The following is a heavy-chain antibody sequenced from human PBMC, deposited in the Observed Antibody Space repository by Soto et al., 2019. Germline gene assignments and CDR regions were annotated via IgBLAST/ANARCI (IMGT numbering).Heavy chain of an antibody. D-gene: IGHD2-2*01. CDR2: ISGSGGTT. J-gene: IGHJ6*03. CDR1: GFTFNNYA. Sequence: GGSLRLSCAASGFTFNNYAMTWVRQAPGQGPEWVSHISGSGGTTYYADSVKGRFTVSRDNTKNMMYFQMSSLRADDTAVYYYAIDVGVPAADSTSHYYYMDVWGKGTTVTVSS. CDR3: AIDVGVPAADSTSHYYYMDV. V-gene: IGHV3-23*01.